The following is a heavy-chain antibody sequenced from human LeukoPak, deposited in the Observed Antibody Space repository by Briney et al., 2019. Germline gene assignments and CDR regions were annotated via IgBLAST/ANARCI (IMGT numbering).Heavy chain of an antibody. D-gene: IGHD3-10*01. CDR2: IRYDGSNK. CDR3: AKDLLWFGESLYYMDV. Sequence: QTGGSLRLSCAASGFTFSSYGMHWVRQAPGKGLEWVAFIRYDGSNKYYADSVKGRFTISRDNSKNTLYLQMNSLRAEDTAVYYCAKDLLWFGESLYYMDVWGKGTTVTISS. J-gene: IGHJ6*03. CDR1: GFTFSSYG. V-gene: IGHV3-30*02.